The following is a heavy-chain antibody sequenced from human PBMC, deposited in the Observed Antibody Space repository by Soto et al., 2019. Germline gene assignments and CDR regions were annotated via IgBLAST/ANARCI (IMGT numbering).Heavy chain of an antibody. Sequence: QVQLVESGGGVVQPGRSLRLSCAASGFTFSSYGMHWVRQAPGKGLEWVAVIWYDGSNKYYADSVKGRFTISRDNSKNTLYLQMNSLRAEDTAVYYCARGRGSSWYVSRPNYYMDVWGKGTTVTVSS. CDR2: IWYDGSNK. V-gene: IGHV3-33*01. CDR1: GFTFSSYG. J-gene: IGHJ6*03. CDR3: ARGRGSSWYVSRPNYYMDV. D-gene: IGHD6-13*01.